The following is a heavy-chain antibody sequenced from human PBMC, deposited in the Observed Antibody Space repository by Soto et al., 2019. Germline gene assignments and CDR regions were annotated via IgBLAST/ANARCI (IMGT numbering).Heavy chain of an antibody. Sequence: EVQLVESGGGLVQPGRSLRLSCAASGFTFDDYAMHWVRQAPGKGLEWVSGMSWNSGSIGYADSVKGRFTISRDNAKSSLYLQMNSLRAEDTALYYCAKDRGLVLSFYFDYWGQGTRVTVSS. V-gene: IGHV3-9*01. CDR2: MSWNSGSI. CDR1: GFTFDDYA. CDR3: AKDRGLVLSFYFDY. D-gene: IGHD6-19*01. J-gene: IGHJ4*02.